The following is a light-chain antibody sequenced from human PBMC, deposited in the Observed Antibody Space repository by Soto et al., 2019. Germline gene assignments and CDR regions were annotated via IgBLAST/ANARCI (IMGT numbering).Light chain of an antibody. CDR3: QQYVRSPPSWT. CDR2: DAS. CDR1: QSVSSSY. Sequence: ETVLTQSPGTLSLSPGERATLSCRASQSVSSSYLAWYQQKPGQAPRLLIYDASSRATGIPDRSSGSGSGTDFTLTISRLEPEDFAVYYCQQYVRSPPSWTFGQGTKVEIK. J-gene: IGKJ1*01. V-gene: IGKV3-20*01.